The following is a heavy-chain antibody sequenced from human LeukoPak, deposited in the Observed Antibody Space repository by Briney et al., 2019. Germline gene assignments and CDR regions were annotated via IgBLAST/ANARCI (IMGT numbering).Heavy chain of an antibody. V-gene: IGHV3-30*03. CDR2: ISYDGSNK. D-gene: IGHD2-21*01. CDR1: GFTFSSYG. Sequence: GGSLRLSCAASGFTFSSYGMHWVRQAPGKGLEWVAVISYDGSNKYYADSVKGRFTISRDNSKNTLYLQMNSLRAEDTAVYYCARTVVVMGYYFDYWGQGTLVTVSS. CDR3: ARTVVVMGYYFDY. J-gene: IGHJ4*02.